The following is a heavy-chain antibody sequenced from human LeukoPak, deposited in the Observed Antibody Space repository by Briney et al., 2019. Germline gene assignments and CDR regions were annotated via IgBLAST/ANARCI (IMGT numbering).Heavy chain of an antibody. V-gene: IGHV4-4*09. CDR1: GGPISSYY. D-gene: IGHD2-21*02. CDR2: IYTSGST. Sequence: SETLSLTCTVSGGPISSYYWSWIRQPPGKGLEWIAYIYTSGSTNYNPSLKSRVTISVDTSKNQFSLKLSSVTAADTAVYYCAGSDLRYYYYMDVWGKGTTVTVSS. J-gene: IGHJ6*03. CDR3: AGSDLRYYYYMDV.